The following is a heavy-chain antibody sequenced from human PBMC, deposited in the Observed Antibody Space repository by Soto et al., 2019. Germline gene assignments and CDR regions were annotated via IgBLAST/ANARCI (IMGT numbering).Heavy chain of an antibody. CDR1: GGSISSYY. CDR2: IYYSGST. D-gene: IGHD4-17*01. V-gene: IGHV4-59*08. J-gene: IGHJ1*01. CDR3: ARHGYGDYDRRWYFQH. Sequence: SETLSLTCTVSGGSISSYYWSWIRQPPGKGLEWIGYIYYSGSTNYNPSLKSRVTISVDTSKNQFSLKLSSVTAADTAVYYCARHGYGDYDRRWYFQHWGQGTLVTVSS.